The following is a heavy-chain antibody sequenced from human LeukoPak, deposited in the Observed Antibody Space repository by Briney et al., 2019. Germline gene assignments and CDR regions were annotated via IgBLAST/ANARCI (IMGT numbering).Heavy chain of an antibody. D-gene: IGHD2-15*01. CDR2: IDPSDSYT. V-gene: IGHV5-10-1*01. CDR1: GYSFTSYW. Sequence: GGSLKISCKGSGYSFTSYWISWVRQTPGKGLECVGRIDPSDSYTNYSPSFQGHVTISADKSISTAYLQWSSLKASDTAMYYCARRGDCSGGSCYFYWGQGTLVTVSS. CDR3: ARRGDCSGGSCYFY. J-gene: IGHJ4*02.